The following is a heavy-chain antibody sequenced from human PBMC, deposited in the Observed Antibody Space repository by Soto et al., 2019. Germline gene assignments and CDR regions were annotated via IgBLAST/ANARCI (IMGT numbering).Heavy chain of an antibody. V-gene: IGHV3-30-3*01. J-gene: IGHJ4*02. Sequence: GGSLRLSCAASGFTFSSYAMHWVRQAPGKGLEWVAVISYDGSNKYYADSVKGRFTISRDNSKNTLYLQMNSLRAEDTAVYYCARDKRPYSSSLYYFDYWGQGTLVTVSS. CDR1: GFTFSSYA. CDR3: ARDKRPYSSSLYYFDY. D-gene: IGHD6-13*01. CDR2: ISYDGSNK.